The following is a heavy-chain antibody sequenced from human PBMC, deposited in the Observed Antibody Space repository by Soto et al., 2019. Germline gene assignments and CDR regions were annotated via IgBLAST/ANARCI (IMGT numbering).Heavy chain of an antibody. D-gene: IGHD3-22*01. V-gene: IGHV1-46*01. Sequence: ASVKVSCKASGNTFASHGFSWVRQAPGQGLEWMGIINPSGGSTNYAQKLQGRVSMTRDRSTSTVHMELSSLRSDDTAMYYCAREYGNYDSSGYYAYWGQGTLVTAPQ. CDR2: INPSGGST. CDR1: GNTFASHG. J-gene: IGHJ4*02. CDR3: AREYGNYDSSGYYAY.